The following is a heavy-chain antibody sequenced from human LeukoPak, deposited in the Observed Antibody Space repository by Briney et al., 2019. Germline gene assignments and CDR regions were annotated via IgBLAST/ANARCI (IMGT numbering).Heavy chain of an antibody. D-gene: IGHD3-10*01. CDR3: ASRPGGPEYFGSGSSP. V-gene: IGHV4-39*01. CDR2: IYYSGST. Sequence: SETLSLTCSVSGDSITSRNYYWGWVRQAPGKGLEWIGTIYYSGSTYYNPSLKSRVTISVDTSKNRFSLQLTSVTAGDTAVYYCASRPGGPEYFGSGSSPWGQGTLVTVSS. J-gene: IGHJ4*02. CDR1: GDSITSRNYY.